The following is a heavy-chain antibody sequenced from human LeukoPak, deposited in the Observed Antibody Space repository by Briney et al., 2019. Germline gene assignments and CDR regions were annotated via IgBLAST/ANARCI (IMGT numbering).Heavy chain of an antibody. J-gene: IGHJ6*02. CDR3: ARDPAYCSSTSCYSDGMDV. D-gene: IGHD2-2*01. Sequence: ASVKVSCKASGYTFTGYYMHWVRQAPGQGLEWMGWINPNSGGTNYAQKFQGRVTMTRGTSISTAYMELSRLRSDDTAVYYCARDPAYCSSTSCYSDGMDVWGQGTTVTVSS. CDR1: GYTFTGYY. CDR2: INPNSGGT. V-gene: IGHV1-2*02.